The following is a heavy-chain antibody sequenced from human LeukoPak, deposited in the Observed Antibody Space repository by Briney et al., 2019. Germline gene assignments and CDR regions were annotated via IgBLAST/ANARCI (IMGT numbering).Heavy chain of an antibody. V-gene: IGHV3-23*01. Sequence: RAGGSLRLSCAASGFTFSTSAMSWVRQAPGMRLEWVSTVTGSSANTYYANSVKGRFTISRDNSMNTLYLQMNGLRVDDTAIYYCARVWYGDYFQDYWGQGTLVTVSS. D-gene: IGHD4-17*01. CDR2: VTGSSANT. J-gene: IGHJ4*02. CDR1: GFTFSTSA. CDR3: ARVWYGDYFQDY.